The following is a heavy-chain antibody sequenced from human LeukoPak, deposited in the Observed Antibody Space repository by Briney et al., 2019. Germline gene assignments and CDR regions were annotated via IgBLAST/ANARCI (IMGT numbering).Heavy chain of an antibody. V-gene: IGHV3-64*01. D-gene: IGHD6-19*01. J-gene: IGHJ1*01. CDR3: ARDEAGYSSD. CDR1: GFTFSTYA. Sequence: GGSLRLSCAASGFTFSTYAMHWVRQAPGKGLEHVSSITYDGGITYYANSVKGRFTISRDNSKNTLYLQMGSLRDEDMSVYYCARDEAGYSSDWGQGTLVTVSS. CDR2: ITYDGGIT.